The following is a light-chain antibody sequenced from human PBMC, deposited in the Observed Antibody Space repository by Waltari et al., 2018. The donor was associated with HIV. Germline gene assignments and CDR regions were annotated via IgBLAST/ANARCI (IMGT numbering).Light chain of an antibody. CDR3: QQSHFLWT. CDR1: QEIKHH. CDR2: DAS. Sequence: DIQMTQSPVFLSSYVGDIVTITCQASQEIKHHLKWYHQSPGKIPRVLIYDASNLETGVSSRFNGRGSGTDFSLTISNLQPEDIGTYYCQQSHFLWTFGQGTKVEI. V-gene: IGKV1-33*01. J-gene: IGKJ1*01.